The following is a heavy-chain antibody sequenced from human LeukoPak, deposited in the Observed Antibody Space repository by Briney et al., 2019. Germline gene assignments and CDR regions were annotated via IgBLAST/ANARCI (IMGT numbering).Heavy chain of an antibody. CDR1: GFTFSSYA. CDR2: ISGSGGST. J-gene: IGHJ4*02. Sequence: GGSLRLSCAASGFTFSSYAMSWVRQAPGKGLEWVPSISGSGGSTYYGDSVKGRFTISRDNSKKTLHLQMNSLRAEDMAVYYCTIEGRYDFWSGYHDYWGQGTLVTVSS. D-gene: IGHD3-3*01. CDR3: TIEGRYDFWSGYHDY. V-gene: IGHV3-23*01.